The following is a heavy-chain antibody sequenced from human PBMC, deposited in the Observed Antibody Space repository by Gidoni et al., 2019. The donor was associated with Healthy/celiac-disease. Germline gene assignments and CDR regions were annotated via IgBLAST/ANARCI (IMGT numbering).Heavy chain of an antibody. V-gene: IGHV3-30-3*01. D-gene: IGHD4-17*01. J-gene: IGHJ4*02. CDR2: ISYDGSNK. CDR3: ASDYGATRYYFDY. CDR1: GFPFSSYA. Sequence: QVQLVESGGGVVQPGRSLRLSCAASGFPFSSYAMHWVRQAPGKGLGWVAVISYDGSNKYYADSVKGRFTISRDNSKNTLYLQMNSLRAEDTAVFYCASDYGATRYYFDYWGQGTLVTVSS.